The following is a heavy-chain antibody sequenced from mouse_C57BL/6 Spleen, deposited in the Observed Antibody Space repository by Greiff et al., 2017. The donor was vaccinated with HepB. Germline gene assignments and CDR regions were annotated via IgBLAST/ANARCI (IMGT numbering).Heavy chain of an antibody. Sequence: EVQVVESGGGLVKPGGSLKLSCAASGFTFSSYAMSWVRQTPEKRLEWVATISHGGSYTDYPDNVKGRFTISRDNAKNNLYLQMSHLKSEDTAMYYCARDGDYYINDFDYWGQGTTLTVSS. V-gene: IGHV5-4*01. D-gene: IGHD2-5*01. CDR3: ARDGDYYINDFDY. J-gene: IGHJ2*01. CDR1: GFTFSSYA. CDR2: ISHGGSYT.